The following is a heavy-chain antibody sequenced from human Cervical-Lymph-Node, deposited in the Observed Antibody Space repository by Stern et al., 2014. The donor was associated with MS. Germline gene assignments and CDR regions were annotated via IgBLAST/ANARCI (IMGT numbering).Heavy chain of an antibody. CDR3: ARTDYGGNSDWFDP. J-gene: IGHJ5*02. D-gene: IGHD4-23*01. CDR2: IYYSGST. V-gene: IGHV4-59*01. CDR1: GGSISSYY. Sequence: QLQLQESGPGLVKPSETLSLTCTVSGGSISSYYWSWIRQPPWKGLEWIGYIYYSGSTNYNPSLKSRVTISVDTSKNQFSLKLSSVTAADTAVYYCARTDYGGNSDWFDPWGQGTLVTVSS.